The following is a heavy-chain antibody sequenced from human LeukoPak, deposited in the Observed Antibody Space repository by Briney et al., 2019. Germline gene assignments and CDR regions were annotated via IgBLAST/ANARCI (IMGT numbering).Heavy chain of an antibody. V-gene: IGHV3-11*01. J-gene: IGHJ6*03. CDR2: IGGSGGSI. Sequence: GGSLRLSCAASGFIFSDYYMNWFRQAPGKGLEWVSYIGGSGGSIYYADSVKGRFTISRDNAENSLYLQMNSLRAEDTAVYYCARPYDSIRNLGYYYHYM. CDR1: GFIFSDYY. CDR3: ARPYDSIRNLGYYYHYM. D-gene: IGHD3-22*01.